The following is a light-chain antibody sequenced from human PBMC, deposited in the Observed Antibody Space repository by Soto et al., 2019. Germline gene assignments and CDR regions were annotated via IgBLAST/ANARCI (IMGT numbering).Light chain of an antibody. Sequence: AIEMTQSPSSLSVSVGDRVTITCRASQGIRHDLGWYQQKPGKAPELLIYAASILQSGVPSRFSGSGSGTDFTLTISRLQPDDVATYYCLQYSSHSWTFGQGTKVDIK. CDR1: QGIRHD. J-gene: IGKJ1*01. CDR2: AAS. V-gene: IGKV1-6*01. CDR3: LQYSSHSWT.